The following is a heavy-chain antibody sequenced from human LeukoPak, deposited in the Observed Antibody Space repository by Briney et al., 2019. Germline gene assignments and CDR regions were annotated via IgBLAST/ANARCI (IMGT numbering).Heavy chain of an antibody. CDR3: ARREGSHYSVDV. D-gene: IGHD5-12*01. Sequence: SETLYLTCTVSGASLSSYYWSWIREVPGTGLEWIGSIYYSGVTNFNPSLKRRIAMSVDTSRNLFSLKVTSVTAADTAVYYCARREGSHYSVDVWGQGTTVTVSS. V-gene: IGHV4-59*08. CDR1: GASLSSYY. J-gene: IGHJ6*02. CDR2: IYYSGVT.